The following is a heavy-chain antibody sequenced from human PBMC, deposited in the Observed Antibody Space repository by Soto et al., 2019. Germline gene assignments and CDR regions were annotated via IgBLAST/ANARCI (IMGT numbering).Heavy chain of an antibody. J-gene: IGHJ6*02. Sequence: HPVDSLRLSSRASGFTFSSYALHSFRQAPGKGLEWVAVISYDGSNKYYADSVKGRFTISRDSSKNTLFLQMNSLSAEDTAAYYCAKDHRGYSGYDLGSFHYYGMDVWGQGT. D-gene: IGHD5-12*01. CDR1: GFTFSSYA. V-gene: IGHV3-30-3*01. CDR3: AKDHRGYSGYDLGSFHYYGMDV. CDR2: ISYDGSNK.